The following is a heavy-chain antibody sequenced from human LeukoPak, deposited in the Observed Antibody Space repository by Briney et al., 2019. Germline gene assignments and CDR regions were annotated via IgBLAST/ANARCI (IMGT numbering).Heavy chain of an antibody. CDR3: AVLEWLFKVTADY. CDR2: ISSSGSTI. Sequence: GGSLRLSCAASGFTFSDYYMSWIRQAPGKGLEWVSYISSSGSTIYYADSVKGRFTISRDNAKNSLYLQMNSLRAEDTAVYYCAVLEWLFKVTADYWGQGTLVTVSS. J-gene: IGHJ4*02. CDR1: GFTFSDYY. V-gene: IGHV3-11*01. D-gene: IGHD3-3*01.